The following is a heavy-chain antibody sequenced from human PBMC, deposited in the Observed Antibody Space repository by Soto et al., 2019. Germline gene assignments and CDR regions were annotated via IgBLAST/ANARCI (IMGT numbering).Heavy chain of an antibody. Sequence: GGSLRLSCAAYGFNFAKFAVNWVRQAPGQGLEWVSAISIGGSTTYCADSVKGRFTISRDNSRNTVHLQVDSLGAEDTAIYYCAKELEIVLMVHAASDPWGQGIPATVSS. V-gene: IGHV3-23*01. CDR3: AKELEIVLMVHAASDP. D-gene: IGHD2-8*01. J-gene: IGHJ5*02. CDR2: ISIGGSTT. CDR1: GFNFAKFA.